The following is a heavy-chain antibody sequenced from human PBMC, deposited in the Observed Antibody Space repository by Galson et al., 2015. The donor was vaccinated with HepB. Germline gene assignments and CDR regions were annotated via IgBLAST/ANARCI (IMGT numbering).Heavy chain of an antibody. CDR2: IYYSGST. CDR1: GYSISSSNW. V-gene: IGHV4-28*01. Sequence: QVQLQESGPGLVKPSETLSLTCAASGYSISSSNWWGWIRQPPGKGLEWIGYIYYSGSTYYNPSLKSRVTMPVDTSKNQFSLKLSSVTAVDTAVYYCARIGPRVAGPNWYLDLWGRGTLVTVSS. CDR3: ARIGPRVAGPNWYLDL. D-gene: IGHD6-19*01. J-gene: IGHJ2*01.